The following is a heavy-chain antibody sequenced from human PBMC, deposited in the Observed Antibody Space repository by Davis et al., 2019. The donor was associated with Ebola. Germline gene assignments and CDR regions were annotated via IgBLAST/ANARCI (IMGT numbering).Heavy chain of an antibody. Sequence: MPSETLSLTCAVYGGSFSGYYWSWIRQPPGKGLEWIGEINHSGSTNYNPSLKSRVTISLDKSKNQFSLKLSSVTAADTAVYYCARYSGYGWYFDYWGQGTLVTVSS. CDR1: GGSFSGYY. J-gene: IGHJ4*02. V-gene: IGHV4-34*01. CDR2: INHSGST. D-gene: IGHD5-12*01. CDR3: ARYSGYGWYFDY.